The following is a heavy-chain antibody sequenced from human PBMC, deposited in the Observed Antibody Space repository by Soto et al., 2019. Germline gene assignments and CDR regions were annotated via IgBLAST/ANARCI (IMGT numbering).Heavy chain of an antibody. D-gene: IGHD6-19*01. Sequence: QVQLVESGGGVVQPGRSLRLSCAASGFTFSSYAMHWVRQAPGKGLAWVAVISYDGSNKYYADSVKGRFTISRDNSKNTLYLQMNSLRAEDTAVYYCASGEWLVLIDYWGQGTLVTVSS. CDR1: GFTFSSYA. CDR3: ASGEWLVLIDY. J-gene: IGHJ4*02. CDR2: ISYDGSNK. V-gene: IGHV3-30-3*01.